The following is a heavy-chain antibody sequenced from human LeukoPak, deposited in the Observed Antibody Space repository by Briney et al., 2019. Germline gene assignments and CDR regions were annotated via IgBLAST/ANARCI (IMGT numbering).Heavy chain of an antibody. CDR3: AKDSQLWVLEPYYFDY. Sequence: GGSLRLSCAASGFTFSSCGMHWVRQAPGKGLEWVSFIRNDGTNKYYVDSVKGRFTISRDDSKNTLYLQMNSLRAEDTAVYYCAKDSQLWVLEPYYFDYWGQGTLVTVSS. CDR1: GFTFSSCG. CDR2: IRNDGTNK. J-gene: IGHJ4*02. D-gene: IGHD5-18*01. V-gene: IGHV3-30*02.